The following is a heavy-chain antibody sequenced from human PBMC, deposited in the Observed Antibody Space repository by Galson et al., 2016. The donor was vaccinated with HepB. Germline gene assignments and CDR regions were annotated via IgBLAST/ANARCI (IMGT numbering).Heavy chain of an antibody. D-gene: IGHD6-19*01. CDR1: GLTFNSYA. V-gene: IGHV3-23*01. CDR3: AKIDSSAWYLRGVY. J-gene: IGHJ4*02. Sequence: SLRLSCAGSGLTFNSYAMHWVRQAPGKGLEWVSGLRGSGSSTFYADSVKGRFTISRDKSKNTVFLQMNSLRVEDTAIYYCAKIDSSAWYLRGVYWGRGTLVTVSS. CDR2: LRGSGSST.